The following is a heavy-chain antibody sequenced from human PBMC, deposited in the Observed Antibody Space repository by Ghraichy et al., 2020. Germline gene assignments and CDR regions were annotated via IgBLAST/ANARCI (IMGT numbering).Heavy chain of an antibody. CDR3: VKMASREYFNH. Sequence: GGSLRLSCAASGFAFSNYAMSWGRQAPGKGLEWVTHISSRGTVTFYADSVKGRVTVSREDSNNTVSLQMSSLRVDDTARYYCVKMASREYFNHWGQGTLITVSS. CDR1: GFAFSNYA. CDR2: ISSRGTVT. D-gene: IGHD5-24*01. J-gene: IGHJ1*01. V-gene: IGHV3-23*03.